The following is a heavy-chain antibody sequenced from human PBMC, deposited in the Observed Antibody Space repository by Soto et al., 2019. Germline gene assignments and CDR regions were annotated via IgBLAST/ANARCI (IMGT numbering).Heavy chain of an antibody. V-gene: IGHV6-1*01. D-gene: IGHD3-3*01. CDR2: TYYRSKWYI. Sequence: SQTLSLTCAISGDSVSSNSAAWNWIRQSPSRGLEWLGRTYYRSKWYIDYAVSVKSRVTINPDTSKNQFSLQLNSVTPEDTAVYYWERGFTFLGLPPWAYGARGPLVPVPS. CDR3: ERGFTFLGLPPWAY. J-gene: IGHJ4*02. CDR1: GDSVSSNSAA.